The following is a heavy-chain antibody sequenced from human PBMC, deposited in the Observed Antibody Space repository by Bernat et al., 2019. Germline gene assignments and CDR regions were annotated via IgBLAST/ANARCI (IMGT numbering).Heavy chain of an antibody. CDR3: ARELFIGAFDI. Sequence: VQLVESGGGLVKPGGSLRLSCAASGFTFSSYAMHWVRQAPGKGLEWVAVISYDGSNKYYADSVKGRFTISRDNSKNTLYLQMNSLRAEDTAVYYCARELFIGAFDIWGQGTMVTVSS. J-gene: IGHJ3*02. CDR1: GFTFSSYA. CDR2: ISYDGSNK. D-gene: IGHD1-26*01. V-gene: IGHV3-30-3*01.